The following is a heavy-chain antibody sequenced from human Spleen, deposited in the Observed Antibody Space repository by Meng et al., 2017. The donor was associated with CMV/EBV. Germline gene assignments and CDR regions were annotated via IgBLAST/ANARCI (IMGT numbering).Heavy chain of an antibody. J-gene: IGHJ3*02. Sequence: SGGSSSSGDYYWSWIRQPPGKGLEWIGYIYYSGCTYYNPSLKSRVTISVDASKNQFSLKLSSVTAADTAVYYCARRYSSGWEEAFDIWGQGTMVTVSS. CDR1: GGSSSSGDYY. CDR3: ARRYSSGWEEAFDI. V-gene: IGHV4-30-4*01. CDR2: IYYSGCT. D-gene: IGHD6-19*01.